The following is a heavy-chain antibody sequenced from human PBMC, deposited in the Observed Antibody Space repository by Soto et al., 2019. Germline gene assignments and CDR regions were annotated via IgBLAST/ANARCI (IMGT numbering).Heavy chain of an antibody. V-gene: IGHV3-23*01. J-gene: IGHJ4*02. CDR2: ISGSGGST. Sequence: PGGSLRLSCAASGFTFSSYAMNWVRQAPGKGLEWVSAISGSGGSTYYVDSVKGRFSSSRDNSRNTLYLQMNSLRAEDTAVYYCAKDPEVVVTAPDYWGQGTLVTVSS. D-gene: IGHD2-21*02. CDR1: GFTFSSYA. CDR3: AKDPEVVVTAPDY.